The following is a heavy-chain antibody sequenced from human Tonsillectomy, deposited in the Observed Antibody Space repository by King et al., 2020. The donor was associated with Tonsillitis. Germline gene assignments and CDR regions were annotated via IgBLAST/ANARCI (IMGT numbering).Heavy chain of an antibody. CDR2: IYPGDSDT. Sequence: EVQLVESGAEVKKPGESLKISCKASGNSFVSHWIGWVRQMPGKGLEWMGIIYPGDSDTSYSQSFQGQVTISADKSISTAYLQWSSLKASDTAMYYCATRPDGFDIWGQGTMVTVTS. J-gene: IGHJ3*02. CDR1: GNSFVSHW. V-gene: IGHV5-51*01. CDR3: ATRPDGFDI.